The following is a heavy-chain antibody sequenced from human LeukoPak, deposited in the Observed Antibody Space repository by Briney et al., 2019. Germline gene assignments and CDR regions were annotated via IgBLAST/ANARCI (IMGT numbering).Heavy chain of an antibody. J-gene: IGHJ4*02. D-gene: IGHD3-10*01. CDR2: INPSGGST. CDR1: GYTFTTYG. CDR3: ARGGGVLLWFGELFH. Sequence: ASVKVSCKASGYTFTTYGMNWVRQAPGQGLEWMGIINPSGGSTSYAQKFQGRVTMTRDTSTSTVYMELSSLRSEDTAVYYCARGGGVLLWFGELFHWGQGTLVTVSS. V-gene: IGHV1-46*01.